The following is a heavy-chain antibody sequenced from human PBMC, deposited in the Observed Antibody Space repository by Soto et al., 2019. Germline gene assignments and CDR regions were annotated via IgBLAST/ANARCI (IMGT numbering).Heavy chain of an antibody. J-gene: IGHJ4*02. CDR1: GFTFSSYA. CDR3: AKDMMDILTRYPPGPFDS. CDR2: ISGSGDST. V-gene: IGHV3-23*01. Sequence: EVQLLESGGGLVQPGGSLRLSCAASGFTFSSYAMSWVRQAPGKGLEWVSAISGSGDSTYYADSVKGRFTISRDNSENTLYLQMNSLRAEDTAVYYCAKDMMDILTRYPPGPFDSWGQGTLVTVSS. D-gene: IGHD3-9*01.